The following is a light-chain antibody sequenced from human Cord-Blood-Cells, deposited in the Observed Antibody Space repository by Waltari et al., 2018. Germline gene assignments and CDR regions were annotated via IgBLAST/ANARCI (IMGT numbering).Light chain of an antibody. Sequence: DIVMTQSPDSLAASLGERSTINCKSSQSVLYSSNNKNYLAWYQQKPGQPPKLLIYWASTRESGVPDRFSGSGSGTDFTLTIRSLQAEDVAVYYCQQYYSTPWTFGQGTKVEIK. CDR2: WAS. V-gene: IGKV4-1*01. J-gene: IGKJ1*01. CDR1: QSVLYSSNNKNY. CDR3: QQYYSTPWT.